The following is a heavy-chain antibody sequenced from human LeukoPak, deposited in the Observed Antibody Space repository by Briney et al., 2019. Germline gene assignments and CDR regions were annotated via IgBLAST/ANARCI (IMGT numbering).Heavy chain of an antibody. J-gene: IGHJ4*02. V-gene: IGHV4-31*03. CDR2: IYYSGST. D-gene: IGHD6-19*01. Sequence: SETLSLICTVSGGSISSSGYYWSWIRQHPGKGLEWIGYIYYSGSTYYNPSLKSRVTISVDTSKNQFSLKLSSVTAADTAVYYCARGRAVAPLGIDYWGQGTLVTVSS. CDR3: ARGRAVAPLGIDY. CDR1: GGSISSSGYY.